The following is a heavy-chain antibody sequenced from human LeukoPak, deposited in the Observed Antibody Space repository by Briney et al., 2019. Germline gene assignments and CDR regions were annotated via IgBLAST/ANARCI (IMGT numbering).Heavy chain of an antibody. D-gene: IGHD6-13*01. V-gene: IGHV3-74*01. Sequence: SSTSYADSVKGRFTISRDNAKNTLYLQMNSLRAEDTAVYYCARVHTAQLAPGVYYYYGMDVWGKGTTVTVSS. J-gene: IGHJ6*04. CDR2: SST. CDR3: ARVHTAQLAPGVYYYYGMDV.